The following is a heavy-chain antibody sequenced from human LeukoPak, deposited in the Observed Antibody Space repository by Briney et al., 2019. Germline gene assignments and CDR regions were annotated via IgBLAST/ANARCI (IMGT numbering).Heavy chain of an antibody. CDR1: GGSISISKW. CDR2: INHSGIT. Sequence: SGTLSLTCAVSGGSISISKWWSWVRQPPGKGLEWVGEINHSGITKYNPSLKSRVTISVDKSKNQFSLKLSSAAPADTAVYYCASRLYDSARNFDYWGQGTLVSASS. CDR3: ASRLYDSARNFDY. V-gene: IGHV4-4*02. J-gene: IGHJ4*02. D-gene: IGHD3-22*01.